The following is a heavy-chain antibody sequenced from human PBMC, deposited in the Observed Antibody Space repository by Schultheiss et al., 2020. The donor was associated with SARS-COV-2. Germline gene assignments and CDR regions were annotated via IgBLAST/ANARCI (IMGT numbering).Heavy chain of an antibody. Sequence: GGSLRLSCAASGFTFSSYSMNWVRQAPGKGLEWVAVIWYDGSNKYYADSVKGRFTISRDNSKNTLYLQMNSLRAEDTAVYYCAKDGTTVTTFNWFDPWGQGTLVTVSS. V-gene: IGHV3-30*02. D-gene: IGHD4-17*01. CDR2: IWYDGSNK. J-gene: IGHJ5*02. CDR1: GFTFSSYS. CDR3: AKDGTTVTTFNWFDP.